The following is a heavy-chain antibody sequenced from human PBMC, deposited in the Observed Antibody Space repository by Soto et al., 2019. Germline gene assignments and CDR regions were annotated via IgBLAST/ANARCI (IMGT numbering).Heavy chain of an antibody. Sequence: GASVKVSCKASGYTFTSYGMHWVRQAPGQRLEWMGWINAGNGNRNYSQKFQGRVTITRDKSASTAYMELSSLRSEDTAVYYCARSIVVVTALDYWGQGTLVTVSS. CDR2: INAGNGNR. D-gene: IGHD2-21*02. CDR1: GYTFTSYG. V-gene: IGHV1-3*01. CDR3: ARSIVVVTALDY. J-gene: IGHJ4*02.